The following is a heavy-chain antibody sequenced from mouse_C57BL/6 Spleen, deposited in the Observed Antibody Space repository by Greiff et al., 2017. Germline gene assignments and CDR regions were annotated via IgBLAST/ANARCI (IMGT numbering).Heavy chain of an antibody. J-gene: IGHJ3*01. CDR1: GYAFTNYL. CDR2: INPGSGGT. D-gene: IGHD2-3*01. CDR3: ARSGDGCAY. V-gene: IGHV1-54*01. Sequence: VQLQQSGAELVRPGTSVKVSCKASGYAFTNYLIEWVKQRPGQGLEWIGVINPGSGGTNYNEKFKGKATLTADKSSSTAYMQLSSLTSEDSAVYFCARSGDGCAYWGQGTLVTVSA.